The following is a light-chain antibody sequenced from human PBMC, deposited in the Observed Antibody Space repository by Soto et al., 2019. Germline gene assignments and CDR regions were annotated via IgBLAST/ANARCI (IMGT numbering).Light chain of an antibody. Sequence: EIVMTQSPATLSVSPGERATLSCRAGQSVSSNLAWYQQKPGQAPRLLIYGASTRATGIPTRFSVSGSGTEFTLTISSLQSEDFAVYYCQQYNNWPLTFGGGTKVEIK. V-gene: IGKV3-15*01. CDR3: QQYNNWPLT. J-gene: IGKJ4*01. CDR1: QSVSSN. CDR2: GAS.